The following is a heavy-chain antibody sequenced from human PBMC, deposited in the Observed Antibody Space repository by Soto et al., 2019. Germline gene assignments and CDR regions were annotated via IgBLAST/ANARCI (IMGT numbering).Heavy chain of an antibody. CDR3: ARQIYDSDTGPNFQYYFDS. Sequence: GESLKISCKGSGYSFAGYWIAWVRQKPGKGLEWMGRIDPSDSQTYYSPSFRGHVTISVTKSITTVFLQWSSLRASDTAMYYCARQIYDSDTGPNFQYYFDSWGQGTPVTVSS. D-gene: IGHD3-22*01. CDR1: GYSFAGYW. CDR2: IDPSDSQT. V-gene: IGHV5-10-1*01. J-gene: IGHJ4*02.